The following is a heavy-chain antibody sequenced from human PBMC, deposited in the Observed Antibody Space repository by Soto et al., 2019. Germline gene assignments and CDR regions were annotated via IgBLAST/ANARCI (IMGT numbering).Heavy chain of an antibody. CDR2: FDPEDGET. J-gene: IGHJ4*02. CDR1: GYTLTELS. CDR3: ATDQLWPEVIHCSGGSCYGY. Sequence: PSVKVSCKVSGYTLTELSMHWVRQAPGKGLEWMGGFDPEDGETIYAQKFQGRVTMTEDTSTDTAYMELSSLRSEDTAVYYCATDQLWPEVIHCSGGSCYGYWGQGTLVTVSS. D-gene: IGHD2-15*01. V-gene: IGHV1-24*01.